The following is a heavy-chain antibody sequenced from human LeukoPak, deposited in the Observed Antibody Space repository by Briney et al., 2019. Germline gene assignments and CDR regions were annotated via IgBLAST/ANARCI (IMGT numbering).Heavy chain of an antibody. Sequence: PSETLSLSCAASGGSISSYYGSWIRQTAEKGLEWIGRIYTSGSTNYNPSLKSRVTMSVDTSKNQFYLMLSSVTAADTAVYYCARDTPITMIVVAVDAFDIWGQGKMVTVSS. V-gene: IGHV4-4*07. CDR3: ARDTPITMIVVAVDAFDI. CDR1: GGSISSYY. D-gene: IGHD3-22*01. CDR2: IYTSGST. J-gene: IGHJ3*02.